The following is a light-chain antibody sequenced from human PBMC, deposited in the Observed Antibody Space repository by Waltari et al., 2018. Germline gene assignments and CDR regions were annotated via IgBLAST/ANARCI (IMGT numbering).Light chain of an antibody. CDR1: TGHSRSS. J-gene: IGLJ2*01. V-gene: IGLV4-69*01. CDR3: QTWGDGTVV. Sequence: LVLTLSPSASASLGPSVKLPCPLSTGHSRSSIPSHQQQPEKGPRYLMKLNSDGSPNKGDGSPDRFSGSSSGAERYLTISSLQSEDEADYYCQTWGDGTVVFGGGTKLTVL. CDR2: LNSDGSP.